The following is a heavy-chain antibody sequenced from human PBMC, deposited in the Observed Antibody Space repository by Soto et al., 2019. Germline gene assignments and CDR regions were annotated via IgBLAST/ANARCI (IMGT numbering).Heavy chain of an antibody. CDR1: GVTFSGYA. CDR2: ISGTGGNT. V-gene: IGHV3-23*01. Sequence: EVQLLESGGGLVQPGGSLRLSCTASGVTFSGYAMSWVRQALGKGLEWVSAISGTGGNTYYADSVKGRFTTSRDNSESTLFLQMHSLRADDTAVYYCATRHDYGGNLDAFDIWGQGTTVAVSS. CDR3: ATRHDYGGNLDAFDI. J-gene: IGHJ3*02. D-gene: IGHD3-16*01.